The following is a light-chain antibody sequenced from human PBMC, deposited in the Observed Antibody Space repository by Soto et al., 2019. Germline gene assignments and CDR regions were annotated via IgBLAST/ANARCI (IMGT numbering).Light chain of an antibody. CDR3: LQDYNYPWT. J-gene: IGKJ1*01. Sequence: AIQMTPSPSSLSASVVDRVTITCRASQGIRNDLGWYQQKPGKAPKLLIYAASSLQSGVPSRFSGSGSGTDFTLTISSLQPEDFATYYCLQDYNYPWTFGQETKVDIK. CDR1: QGIRND. CDR2: AAS. V-gene: IGKV1-6*01.